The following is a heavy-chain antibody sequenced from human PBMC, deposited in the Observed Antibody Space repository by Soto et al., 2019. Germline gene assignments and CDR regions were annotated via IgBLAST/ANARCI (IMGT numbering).Heavy chain of an antibody. D-gene: IGHD3-3*01. CDR2: ISYDGSKK. V-gene: IGHV3-30-3*01. CDR1: GFTFSSYA. Sequence: QVQLVESGGGVVQPGRSLRLSCAASGFTFSSYAMHWVRQAPGRGLEWVAVISYDGSKKYYADSVKGRFTISRDNSKNTLYLQTNSLTAEDTAVYYCARDHERYDFWSGYYYWGQGTLVTVSS. CDR3: ARDHERYDFWSGYYY. J-gene: IGHJ4*02.